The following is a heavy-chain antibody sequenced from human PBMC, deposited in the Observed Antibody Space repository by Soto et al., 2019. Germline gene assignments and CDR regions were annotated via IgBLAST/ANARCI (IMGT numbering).Heavy chain of an antibody. V-gene: IGHV1-3*01. Sequence: ASVKVSCKASGYTFTSYAMHWVRQAPGQRLEWMGWINAGNGNTKYSQKFQGRVTITRDESTSTAYMELSSLRSEDTAVYYCAREGPDYYGMDVWGQGTTVTVSS. CDR1: GYTFTSYA. J-gene: IGHJ6*02. CDR2: INAGNGNT. CDR3: AREGPDYYGMDV.